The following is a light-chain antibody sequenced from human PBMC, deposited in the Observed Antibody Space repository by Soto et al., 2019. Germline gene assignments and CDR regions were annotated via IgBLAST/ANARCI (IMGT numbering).Light chain of an antibody. CDR1: SSSIRSNT. V-gene: IGLV1-44*01. CDR2: SNN. J-gene: IGLJ2*01. Sequence: QSVLTQPPSASGTPGQRVTISCSGSSSSIRSNTVNWYQQLPGTAPKLLIYSNNQRPSGVPDRFSGSKSGTSASLAISGLQSEDEADYYCAAWDDSLNGVVFGGGTKLTVL. CDR3: AAWDDSLNGVV.